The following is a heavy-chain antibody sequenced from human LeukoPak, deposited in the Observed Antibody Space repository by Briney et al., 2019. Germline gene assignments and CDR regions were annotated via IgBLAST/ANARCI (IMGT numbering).Heavy chain of an antibody. CDR3: VKAPVTTCSGAYCYPFDY. CDR2: INSDGRST. J-gene: IGHJ4*02. Sequence: GGSLRLSCAASGFTFSSYWMHWVRQAPGEGLVWVSRINSDGRSTSYADSVKGRFTISRDNAKNTLYLQMNSLRAGDAAVYYCVKAPVTTCSGAYCYPFDYWSQGTLVTVSS. V-gene: IGHV3-74*01. D-gene: IGHD2-15*01. CDR1: GFTFSSYW.